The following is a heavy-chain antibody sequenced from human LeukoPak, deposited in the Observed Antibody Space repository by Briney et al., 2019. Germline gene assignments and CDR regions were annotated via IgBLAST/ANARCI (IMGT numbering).Heavy chain of an antibody. CDR2: INQAGSEK. D-gene: IGHD6-19*01. CDR3: ARGQGWDDY. Sequence: GGSLRLSCAVSGFNFSYFWMSCVRQAPGKGLEWVANINQAGSEKYYVDSVKGRFTISRDNAKNLLALQMNSLRAEDTAVYYCARGQGWDDYWGQGNLVTVSS. J-gene: IGHJ4*02. V-gene: IGHV3-7*01. CDR1: GFNFSYFW.